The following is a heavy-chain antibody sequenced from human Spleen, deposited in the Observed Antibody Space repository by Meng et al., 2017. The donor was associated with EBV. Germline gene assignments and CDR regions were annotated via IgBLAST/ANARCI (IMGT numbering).Heavy chain of an antibody. V-gene: IGHV4-61*08. D-gene: IGHD3-22*01. CDR3: ARENRDHYDTSDS. Sequence: QLQESGTGRVKPSGTLSLSSTVAGCSVTSGVYYWVWVRQRPGKGVEWVGHIYYSGATYYNPSLQSRVAISRATSKNQFSLRLSSVTTADTAVYYCARENRDHYDTSDSWGQGTLVTVSS. CDR2: IYYSGAT. J-gene: IGHJ4*02. CDR1: GCSVTSGVYY.